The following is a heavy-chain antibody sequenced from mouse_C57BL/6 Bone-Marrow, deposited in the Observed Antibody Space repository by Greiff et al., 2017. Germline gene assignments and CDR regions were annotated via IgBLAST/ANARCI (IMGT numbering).Heavy chain of an antibody. D-gene: IGHD4-1*01. J-gene: IGHJ2*01. CDR3: ARDEGANWAFDY. Sequence: EVNVVESGGGLVKPGGSLKLSCAASGFTFSSYAMSWVRQTPEKRLEWVATISDGGSYTYYPDNVKGRFTISRDNAKNNLYLQMSHLKSEDTAMYYCARDEGANWAFDYWGQGTTLTVSS. CDR1: GFTFSSYA. CDR2: ISDGGSYT. V-gene: IGHV5-4*01.